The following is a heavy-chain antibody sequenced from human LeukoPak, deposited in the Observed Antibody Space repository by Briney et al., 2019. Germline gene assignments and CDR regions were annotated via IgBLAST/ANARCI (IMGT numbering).Heavy chain of an antibody. D-gene: IGHD6-19*01. J-gene: IGHJ4*02. CDR3: AKDRTVAGTPWLDY. CDR2: ISWNSGSI. V-gene: IGHV3-9*01. CDR1: GFIFDDYA. Sequence: GRSLRLSCAASGFIFDDYAIHWVRQAPGKGLEWVSGISWNSGSIGYADSVKGRFTISRDNAKNSLYLQMNSLRAEDTALYYCAKDRTVAGTPWLDYWGQGTLVTVSS.